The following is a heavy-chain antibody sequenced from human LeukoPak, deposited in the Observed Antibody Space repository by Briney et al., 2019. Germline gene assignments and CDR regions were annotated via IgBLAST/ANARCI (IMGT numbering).Heavy chain of an antibody. V-gene: IGHV4-31*03. J-gene: IGHJ6*02. Sequence: SETLSLTCTVSGASISSGGYYWSWIRQHPGKGLEWIGYISYSGSTYYNPSLKSRVTISVDTSKNQFSLKLNSVTAADTAVYYCARGYYYDSSGYYYYYYYGMDVWGQGTTVTVSS. CDR3: ARGYYYDSSGYYYYYYYGMDV. CDR2: ISYSGST. D-gene: IGHD3-22*01. CDR1: GASISSGGYY.